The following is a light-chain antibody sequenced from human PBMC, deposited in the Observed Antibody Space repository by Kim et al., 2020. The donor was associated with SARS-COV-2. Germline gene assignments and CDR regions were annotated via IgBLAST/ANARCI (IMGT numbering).Light chain of an antibody. CDR3: NQRRSIPYS. CDR2: YAS. V-gene: IGKV6-21*01. J-gene: IGKJ2*03. CDR1: QSIGSS. Sequence: TSKDEVTIPCGACQSIGSSLDKEQQRPDQTPKLLIKYASQSFSGVPSRLSGSGSGTDFTLTINGLAVEDAVTYYGNQRRSIPYSFGQGTKLEI.